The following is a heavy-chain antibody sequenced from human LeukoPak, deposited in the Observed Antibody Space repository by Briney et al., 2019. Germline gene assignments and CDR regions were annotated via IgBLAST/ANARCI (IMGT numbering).Heavy chain of an antibody. CDR3: AKSGTYSSSSGYIDS. V-gene: IGHV3-9*01. D-gene: IGHD6-6*01. J-gene: IGHJ4*02. Sequence: GGSLRLSCAASRFTFEGYAMHWVRQAPGEGLEWVSGISWNSANMDYADSVKGRFTISRDNAKNSLYLQMNSLRAEDTALYYCAKSGTYSSSSGYIDSWGQGTLVTVSS. CDR1: RFTFEGYA. CDR2: ISWNSANM.